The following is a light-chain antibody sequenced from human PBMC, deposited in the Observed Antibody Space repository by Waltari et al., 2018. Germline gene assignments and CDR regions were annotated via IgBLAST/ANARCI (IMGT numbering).Light chain of an antibody. CDR3: CSYAASQSYV. Sequence: QSALTQPASVSGSPGQSITISCTGTSSDVGSYSLVSWYQQHPGKAPKLMIFEVTKRPSGGSNRFSGSRSGNPASLTISGLQAEDEADYYCCSYAASQSYVFGTGTKVTVL. CDR1: SSDVGSYSL. CDR2: EVT. J-gene: IGLJ1*01. V-gene: IGLV2-23*02.